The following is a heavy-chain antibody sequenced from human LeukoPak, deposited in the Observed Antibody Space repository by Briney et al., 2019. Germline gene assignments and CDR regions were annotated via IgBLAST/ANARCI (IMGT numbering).Heavy chain of an antibody. D-gene: IGHD5-18*01. V-gene: IGHV3-7*03. CDR1: GFTFSSYW. J-gene: IGHJ4*02. CDR3: ARHQSVKRGYSYGYAGMDY. CDR2: IKQDGSEK. Sequence: PGGSLRLSCAASGFTFSSYWMNWVRQAPGKRLEWVANIKQDGSEKYYVDSVKGRFTISRDNANNSLYLQMNSLRAEDTAVYYCARHQSVKRGYSYGYAGMDYWGQGTLVTVSS.